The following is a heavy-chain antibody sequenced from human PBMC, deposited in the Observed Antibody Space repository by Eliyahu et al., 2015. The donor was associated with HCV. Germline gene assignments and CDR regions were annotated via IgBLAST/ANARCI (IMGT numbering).Heavy chain of an antibody. CDR1: GGSISGSNYY. J-gene: IGHJ4*02. CDR2: VYYSGST. V-gene: IGHV4-39*01. D-gene: IGHD2-8*01. Sequence: QLQLQESGPGLVKPSETLSLXCTVSGGSISGSNYYWGWIRQPPGKGLEWIGSVYYSGSTYYNPSLKSRVTISVDTSKNQFFLKLSSVTAADTAVYYCARGGTLYTSNYWGQGTLVTVSS. CDR3: ARGGTLYTSNY.